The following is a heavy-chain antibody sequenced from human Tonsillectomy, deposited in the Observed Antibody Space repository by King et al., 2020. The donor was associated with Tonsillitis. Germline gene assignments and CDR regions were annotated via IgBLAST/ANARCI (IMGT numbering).Heavy chain of an antibody. D-gene: IGHD2-15*01. CDR3: ARGSRYCSGGSCYPLDY. V-gene: IGHV1-8*01. J-gene: IGHJ4*02. CDR1: GYTFTSYD. Sequence: QLVQSGAEVKKPGASVKVSCKASGYTFTSYDINWVRQATGQGLEWMGWMNPNSGNTGYAQKFQGRVTMTRNTSISTAYMELSSLRSEATAVYYCARGSRYCSGGSCYPLDYWGQGTLVTVSS. CDR2: MNPNSGNT.